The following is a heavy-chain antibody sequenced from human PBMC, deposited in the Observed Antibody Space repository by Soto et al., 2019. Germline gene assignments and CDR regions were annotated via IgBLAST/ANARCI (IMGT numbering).Heavy chain of an antibody. V-gene: IGHV1-69*12. D-gene: IGHD2-21*02. CDR1: GGTFSSYA. J-gene: IGHJ6*02. CDR2: IIPIFGTA. Sequence: QVQLVQSGAEVKKPGSSVKVSCKASGGTFSSYAISWVRQAPGQGLEWMGGIIPIFGTANYAQKFQGRVTITADESTSTAYMELSSLRSEDTAVYYCARGGVGYCGGDCYPRHYYYYGMDVWGQGTTVTVSS. CDR3: ARGGVGYCGGDCYPRHYYYYGMDV.